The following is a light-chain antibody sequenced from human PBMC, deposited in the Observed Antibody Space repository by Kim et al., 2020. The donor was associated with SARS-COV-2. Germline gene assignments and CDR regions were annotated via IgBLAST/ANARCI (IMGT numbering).Light chain of an antibody. CDR3: QSADSSGTPVV. CDR1: ALPKQY. J-gene: IGLJ2*01. V-gene: IGLV3-25*03. CDR2: KDS. Sequence: SYELTQPPSVSVSPGQTARITCSGDALPKQYAYWYQQKPGQAPVLVIYKDSERPSGIPERFSSSSSGTTVTLTISGVQAEDEADYYCQSADSSGTPVVFG.